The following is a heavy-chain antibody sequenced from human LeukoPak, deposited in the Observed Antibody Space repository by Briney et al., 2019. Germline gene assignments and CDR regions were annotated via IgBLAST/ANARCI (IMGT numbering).Heavy chain of an antibody. V-gene: IGHV3-7*01. D-gene: IGHD6-13*01. CDR1: GFTFSSYW. CDR2: IKQDGSEK. CDR3: AREGVAAALYYYYYGMDV. Sequence: GGSLRLSCAASGFTFSSYWMSWVRQAPGKGLEWVANIKQDGSEKYYVDSVKGRFTISRDNAKNSLYLQMNSLRAEDTAVYYCAREGVAAALYYYYYGMDVWGQGTTVTVSS. J-gene: IGHJ6*02.